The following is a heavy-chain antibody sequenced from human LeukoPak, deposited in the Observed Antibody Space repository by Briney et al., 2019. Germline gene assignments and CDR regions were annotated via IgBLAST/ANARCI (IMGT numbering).Heavy chain of an antibody. J-gene: IGHJ5*02. CDR2: ISYDGSNK. CDR1: GFTFSSYG. CDR3: AKAWITGTTRADWFDP. Sequence: GGSLRLSCAASGFTFSSYGMHWVRQAPGKGLEWVAVISYDGSNKYYADSVKGRFTISRDNSKNTLYLQMNSLRAEDTAVYYCAKAWITGTTRADWFDPWGQGTLVTVSS. V-gene: IGHV3-30*18. D-gene: IGHD1-7*01.